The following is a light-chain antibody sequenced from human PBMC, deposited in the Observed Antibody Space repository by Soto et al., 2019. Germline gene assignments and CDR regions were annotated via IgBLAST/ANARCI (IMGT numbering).Light chain of an antibody. CDR1: QSVSSN. J-gene: IGKJ1*01. V-gene: IGKV3-15*01. CDR3: QQYIKRPIT. CDR2: DAS. Sequence: EIVMTQSPGTLSVSPVERATLSCRASQSVSSNLAWYQQKPGQAPRLLISDASTRATGIPARFSGSGSGTEFTLTVSSLQSEDFAVYYCQQYIKRPITFGQGTKVDI.